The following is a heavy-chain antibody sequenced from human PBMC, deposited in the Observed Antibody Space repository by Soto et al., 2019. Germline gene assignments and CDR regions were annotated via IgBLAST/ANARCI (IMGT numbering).Heavy chain of an antibody. D-gene: IGHD6-19*01. Sequence: PSETLALTCTVSGGSISSYYWSWIRQPPGKGLEWIGYIYYSGSTNYNPSLKSRVTISVDTSKNQFSLKLSSVTAADTAVYYCASTQWLGGYYYGMDVWGQGTTVTVSS. CDR3: ASTQWLGGYYYGMDV. V-gene: IGHV4-59*01. CDR1: GGSISSYY. CDR2: IYYSGST. J-gene: IGHJ6*02.